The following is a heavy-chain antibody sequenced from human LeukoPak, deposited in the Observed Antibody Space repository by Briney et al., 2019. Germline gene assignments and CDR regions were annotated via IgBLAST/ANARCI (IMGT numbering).Heavy chain of an antibody. J-gene: IGHJ4*02. CDR2: IKQDGSQI. Sequence: GGSLRLSCATSGFTFSSYWMSWVRRAPGKGLEWVANIKQDGSQIFYVDSVKGRFTISRDTAKNSLSLQMNSLRAEDTAVYYCAKSSNYYGSGSYLDYWGQGTLVTVSS. CDR3: AKSSNYYGSGSYLDY. V-gene: IGHV3-7*03. D-gene: IGHD3-10*01. CDR1: GFTFSSYW.